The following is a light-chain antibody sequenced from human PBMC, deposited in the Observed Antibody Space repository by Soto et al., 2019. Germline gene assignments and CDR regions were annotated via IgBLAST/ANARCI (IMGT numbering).Light chain of an antibody. CDR2: DVS. Sequence: AIQLTQSPSSLSASVGDRVTITCRASQAINSALAWYQQKPGKGPKLLIFDVSTLETGVPSRFSGSGSGAAFTLTISSLQPEDFATYYCQQFRSSLTFGGGTKVEIK. V-gene: IGKV1-13*02. CDR1: QAINSA. CDR3: QQFRSSLT. J-gene: IGKJ4*01.